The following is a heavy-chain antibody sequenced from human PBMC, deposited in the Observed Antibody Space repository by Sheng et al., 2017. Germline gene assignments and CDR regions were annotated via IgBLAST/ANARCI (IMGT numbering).Heavy chain of an antibody. CDR2: ISAYNGNT. Sequence: QVQLVQSGAEVKKPGASVKVSCKASGYTFTNYGISWVRQAPGQGLEWMGWISAYNGNTNYAQKLQGRVTMTTDTSTSTVFMELRSLRSDDTAVYYCARVYCSGGSCYYFDYWGQEPWSPSPQ. D-gene: IGHD2-15*01. V-gene: IGHV1-18*01. J-gene: IGHJ4*01. CDR3: ARVYCSGGSCYYFDY. CDR1: GYTFTNYG.